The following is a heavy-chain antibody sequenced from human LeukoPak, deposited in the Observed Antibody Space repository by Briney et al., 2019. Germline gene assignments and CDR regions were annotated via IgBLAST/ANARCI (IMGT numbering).Heavy chain of an antibody. CDR3: ARTGLWLRLNDY. CDR2: INHSGST. Sequence: PSETPSLTCAVYGGSFSGYYWSWVRQPPGKGREWIGEINHSGSTNYNPSLKSRVTISVDTSKNQFSLKLSSVTAADTAVYYCARTGLWLRLNDYWGQGTLVTVSS. J-gene: IGHJ4*02. CDR1: GGSFSGYY. D-gene: IGHD5-12*01. V-gene: IGHV4-34*01.